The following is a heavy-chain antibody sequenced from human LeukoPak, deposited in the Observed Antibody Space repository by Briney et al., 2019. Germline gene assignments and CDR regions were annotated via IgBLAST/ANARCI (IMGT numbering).Heavy chain of an antibody. CDR3: AKDRYLVPAAILDLSQPSAGVY. V-gene: IGHV3-30-3*01. CDR2: ISYDGSNK. Sequence: GGSLRLSCAASGFTFSSYAMHWVRQAPGKGLEWVAVISYDGSNKYYADSVKGRFTISRDNSKNTLYLQMNSLRAEDTAVYYCAKDRYLVPAAILDLSQPSAGVYWGQGTLVTVSS. D-gene: IGHD2-2*01. CDR1: GFTFSSYA. J-gene: IGHJ4*02.